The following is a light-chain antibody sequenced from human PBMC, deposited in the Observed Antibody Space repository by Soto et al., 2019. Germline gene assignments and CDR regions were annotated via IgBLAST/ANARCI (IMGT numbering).Light chain of an antibody. CDR1: SSNIGAGYG. V-gene: IGLV1-40*01. CDR3: QSYDSSLSTYV. CDR2: GNS. J-gene: IGLJ1*01. Sequence: QPVLTQPPSVSGAPGQRVTISCTGSSSNIGAGYGVHWYQQLPGTAPKLLIDGNSNRPSGVPDRFSGSKSGTSASLAITGLQAEDEADYYCQSYDSSLSTYVFGTGTKLTVL.